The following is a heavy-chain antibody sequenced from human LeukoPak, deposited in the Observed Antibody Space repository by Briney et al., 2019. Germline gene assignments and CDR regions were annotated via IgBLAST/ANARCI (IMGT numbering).Heavy chain of an antibody. J-gene: IGHJ4*02. CDR1: GGSFSGYY. CDR2: INHSGST. CDR3: ARVSRHDFWSGYYTTHDY. V-gene: IGHV4-34*01. D-gene: IGHD3-3*01. Sequence: PSETLSLTCAVYGGSFSGYYWSWIRQPPGKGLEWIGEINHSGSTNYNPSLKSRVTISVDTSKNQFSLKLSSVTAADTAVYYCARVSRHDFWSGYYTTHDYWGQGTLVTVSS.